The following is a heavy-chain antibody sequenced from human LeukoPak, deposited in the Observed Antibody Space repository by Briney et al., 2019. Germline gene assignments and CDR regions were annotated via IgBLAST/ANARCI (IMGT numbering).Heavy chain of an antibody. CDR2: ISYDGSNK. J-gene: IGHJ3*02. D-gene: IGHD3-3*01. Sequence: GGSLRLSCAASGFTFSSYAMSWVRQAPGKGLEWVAVISYDGSNKYYADSVKGRFTISRDNSKNTLYLQMNSLRAEDTAVYYCARELTTIFGVVSHDAFDIWGQGTMVTVSS. CDR3: ARELTTIFGVVSHDAFDI. V-gene: IGHV3-30*04. CDR1: GFTFSSYA.